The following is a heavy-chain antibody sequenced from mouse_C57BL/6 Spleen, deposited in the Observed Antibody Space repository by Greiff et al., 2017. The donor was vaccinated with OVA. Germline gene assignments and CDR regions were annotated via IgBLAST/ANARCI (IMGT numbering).Heavy chain of an antibody. V-gene: IGHV1-55*01. CDR3: AREGVYYSNYWYFDV. D-gene: IGHD2-5*01. Sequence: QVQLKQPGAELVKPGASVKMSCKASGYTFTSYWITWVKQRPGQGLEWIGDIYPGSGSTNYNEKFKSKATLTVDTSSSTAYMQLSSLTSEDSAVYYCAREGVYYSNYWYFDVWGTGTTVTVSS. J-gene: IGHJ1*03. CDR1: GYTFTSYW. CDR2: IYPGSGST.